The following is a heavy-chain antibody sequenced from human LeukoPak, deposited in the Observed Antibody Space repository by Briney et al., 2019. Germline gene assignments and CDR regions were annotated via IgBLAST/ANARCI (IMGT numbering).Heavy chain of an antibody. Sequence: PGGSLRLSCAASGFTFSSYAMHWVRQAPGKGLEWVAVISYDGSNKYYADSVKGRFTISRDNSKNTLYLQMNSLRAEDTAVYYCASQTGDMGAFDIWGQGTIVTVSS. D-gene: IGHD2-21*01. CDR3: ASQTGDMGAFDI. CDR1: GFTFSSYA. V-gene: IGHV3-30-3*01. J-gene: IGHJ3*02. CDR2: ISYDGSNK.